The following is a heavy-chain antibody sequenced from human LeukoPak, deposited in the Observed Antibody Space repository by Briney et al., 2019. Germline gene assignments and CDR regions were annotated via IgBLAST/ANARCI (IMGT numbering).Heavy chain of an antibody. J-gene: IGHJ1*01. CDR2: ISSSGSTI. CDR3: ARANSGSHSYFQH. D-gene: IGHD1-26*01. CDR1: GFTFSNYW. Sequence: QPGGSLRLSCAASGFTFSNYWMHWVRQAPGKGLEWVSYISSSGSTIYYADSVKGRFTISRDNAKNSLYLQMNSLRAEDTAVYYCARANSGSHSYFQHWGQGTLVTVSS. V-gene: IGHV3-48*04.